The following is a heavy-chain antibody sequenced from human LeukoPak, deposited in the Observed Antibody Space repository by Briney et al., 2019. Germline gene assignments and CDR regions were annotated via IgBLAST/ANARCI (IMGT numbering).Heavy chain of an antibody. CDR3: VREGYYDSGGPFSGYFDY. Sequence: GGSLRLSCAASRFSFSNHSMNWVRQAPGKGLEWVAVISNDGVTRIFANSVKGRFSISRDNWKNTLYLQLSSLRVEDTAVYYCVREGYYDSGGPFSGYFDYWGRGDLVTVSS. J-gene: IGHJ4*02. CDR1: RFSFSNHS. V-gene: IGHV3-30*03. D-gene: IGHD3-22*01. CDR2: ISNDGVTR.